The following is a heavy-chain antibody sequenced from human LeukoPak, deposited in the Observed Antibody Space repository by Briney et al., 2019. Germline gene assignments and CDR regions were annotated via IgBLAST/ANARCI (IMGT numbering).Heavy chain of an antibody. Sequence: SETLSLTCAVSGGSISSGGYSWSWIRQPPGKGLEWIGEINHSGSTNYNPSLKSRVTISVDTSKNQFSLKLSSVTAADTAVYYCARVRGAAADPFDPWGQGTLVTVSS. CDR1: GGSISSGGYS. D-gene: IGHD6-13*01. CDR2: INHSGST. CDR3: ARVRGAAADPFDP. J-gene: IGHJ5*02. V-gene: IGHV4-30-2*01.